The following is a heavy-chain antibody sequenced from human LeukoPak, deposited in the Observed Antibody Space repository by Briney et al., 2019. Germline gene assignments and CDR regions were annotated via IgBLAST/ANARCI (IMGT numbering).Heavy chain of an antibody. CDR3: ARDQVGATPIDY. V-gene: IGHV3-74*01. D-gene: IGHD1-26*01. Sequence: GGSLRLSCAAPGFTFSIHWMHWVRQDPGKGLLWVSHINGDGGSTVYADSVKGRFTISRDNAKNTLYLHMNSLRAEDTVVYYCARDQVGATPIDYWGQGTLVTVSS. CDR2: INGDGGST. J-gene: IGHJ4*02. CDR1: GFTFSIHW.